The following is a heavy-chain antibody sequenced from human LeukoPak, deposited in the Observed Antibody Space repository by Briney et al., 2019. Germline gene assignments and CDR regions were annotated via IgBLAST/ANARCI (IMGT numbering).Heavy chain of an antibody. J-gene: IGHJ1*01. V-gene: IGHV3-30*18. CDR2: ISYDGSNK. CDR3: AKDRPYCSGGSCYSEYFQH. CDR1: GFTFISYG. D-gene: IGHD2-15*01. Sequence: PGRSLRLSCAASGFTFISYGMHWVRQAPGKGLGWVAVISYDGSNKYYADSVKGRFSISRDNSKNTLYLQMNSLRAEDTAVYYCAKDRPYCSGGSCYSEYFQHWGQGTLVTVSS.